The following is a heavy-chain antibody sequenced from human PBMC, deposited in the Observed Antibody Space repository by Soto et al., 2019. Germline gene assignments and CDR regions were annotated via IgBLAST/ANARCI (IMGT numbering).Heavy chain of an antibody. CDR1: GGSISSYY. V-gene: IGHV4-59*12. CDR3: ARMYSSSWNWFDP. J-gene: IGHJ5*02. CDR2: IYHSGST. Sequence: PSETLSLTCTVSGGSISSYYWSWIRQPPGKGLEWIGYIYHSGSTNYNPSLKSRVTISVDKSKNQFSLKLSSVTAADTAVYYCARMYSSSWNWFDPWGQGTLVTVSS. D-gene: IGHD6-13*01.